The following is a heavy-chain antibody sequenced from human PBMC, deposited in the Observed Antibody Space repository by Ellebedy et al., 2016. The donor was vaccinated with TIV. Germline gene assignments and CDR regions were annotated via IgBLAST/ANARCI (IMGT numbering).Heavy chain of an antibody. D-gene: IGHD7-27*01. CDR2: ISSSGSTT. J-gene: IGHJ5*01. CDR1: GFTFSSYA. Sequence: GESLKISCAASGFTFSSYAMSWVRQAPGRGLEWVSTISSSGSTTYYADSVKGRFTMSRDNSKNTLDLQMNNLRADDTAVYFCTKSRAPALGWFESWGQGTLVTVSS. CDR3: TKSRAPALGWFES. V-gene: IGHV3-23*01.